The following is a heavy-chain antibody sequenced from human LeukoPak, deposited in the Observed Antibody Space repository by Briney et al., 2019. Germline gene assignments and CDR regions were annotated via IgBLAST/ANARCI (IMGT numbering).Heavy chain of an antibody. J-gene: IGHJ4*02. D-gene: IGHD3-22*01. V-gene: IGHV3-23*01. CDR2: ISGGGSSI. Sequence: GGSLRLSCAASGFTFSSYAMSWVRQAPGKGLECVSGISGGGSSIDYADSVKGRFTISRDNSKNTLFLQMNSLRAEGTAVYYCAKRTASGYYYPFDYWGQGTLVTVSS. CDR1: GFTFSSYA. CDR3: AKRTASGYYYPFDY.